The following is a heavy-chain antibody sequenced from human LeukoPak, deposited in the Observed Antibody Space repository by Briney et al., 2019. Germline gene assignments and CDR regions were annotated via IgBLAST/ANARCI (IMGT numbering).Heavy chain of an antibody. CDR1: GGPISSYY. CDR3: AGGGSGSPDFDY. CDR2: IYYSGTT. V-gene: IGHV4-59*01. Sequence: PSETLSLTCTVSGGPISSYYWSWIRQPPGKGLEWIGYIYYSGTTNYNPSLKSRVTISVDTSKNQFPLKLSSVPAADTAVYYCAGGGSGSPDFDYWGQGTLVTVSS. D-gene: IGHD3-10*01. J-gene: IGHJ4*02.